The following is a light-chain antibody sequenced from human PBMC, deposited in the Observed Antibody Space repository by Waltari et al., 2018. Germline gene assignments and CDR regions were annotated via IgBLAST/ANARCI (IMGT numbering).Light chain of an antibody. Sequence: DIQMTQSTSTLSASVGDRVTITCRASQSISSWLAWYQQRPGKAPKLLIYKASSLKSGVPSRFSGSGSGTEFTLTISSLQPDDFATYYCQQYNTYPLTFGGGTKVEIK. CDR1: QSISSW. CDR3: QQYNTYPLT. CDR2: KAS. J-gene: IGKJ4*01. V-gene: IGKV1-5*03.